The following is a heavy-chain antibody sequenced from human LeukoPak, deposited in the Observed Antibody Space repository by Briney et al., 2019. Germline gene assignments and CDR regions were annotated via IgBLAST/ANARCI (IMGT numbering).Heavy chain of an antibody. CDR1: GFTFSDYW. J-gene: IGHJ4*02. Sequence: PGGSLRLSCAASGFTFSDYWMTWVRQAPGKGLEWVANIKHHGSEKNYADSVKGRFTISRDNAKNSLYLQMNSLRAEDTAVYYCVRDGYNWNYDYWGQGTLVTVSS. CDR2: IKHHGSEK. CDR3: VRDGYNWNYDY. D-gene: IGHD1-1*01. V-gene: IGHV3-7*01.